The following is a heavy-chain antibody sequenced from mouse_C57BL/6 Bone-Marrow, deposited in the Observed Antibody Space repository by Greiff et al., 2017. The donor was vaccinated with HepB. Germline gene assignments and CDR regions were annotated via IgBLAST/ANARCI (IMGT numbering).Heavy chain of an antibody. CDR1: GYTFTSYG. CDR3: ARSGVGRAFYAMDY. Sequence: VKLQESGAELARPGASVKLSCKASGYTFTSYGISWVKQRTGQGLEWIGEIYPRSGNTYYNEKFKGKATLTADKSSSTAYMELRSLTSEDSAVYFCARSGVGRAFYAMDYWGQGTSVTVSS. V-gene: IGHV1-81*01. D-gene: IGHD3-3*01. CDR2: IYPRSGNT. J-gene: IGHJ4*01.